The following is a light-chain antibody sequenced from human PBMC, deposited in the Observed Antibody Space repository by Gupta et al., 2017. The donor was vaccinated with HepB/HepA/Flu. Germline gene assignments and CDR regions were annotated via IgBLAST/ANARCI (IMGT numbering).Light chain of an antibody. CDR1: SSDVGNYNY. J-gene: IGLJ2*01. V-gene: IGLV2-14*03. CDR3: SSYTSSSVLV. CDR2: DVS. Sequence: QSALTQPASISGSPGQSITIPFTGTSSDVGNYNYVSWYQQQPGKAPKLMIYDVSNRPSGVSNRFSGSKSGNTASLTISGLQAEDEADYYCSSYTSSSVLVFGGGTKLTVL.